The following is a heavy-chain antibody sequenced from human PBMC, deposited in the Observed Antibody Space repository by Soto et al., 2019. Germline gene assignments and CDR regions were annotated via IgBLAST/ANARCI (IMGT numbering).Heavy chain of an antibody. CDR3: ARDRGYSGYDSPRYYYGMDV. V-gene: IGHV3-33*01. J-gene: IGHJ6*02. CDR2: IWFDGSNK. CDR1: GITFSSHG. D-gene: IGHD5-12*01. Sequence: QVQLVESGGGVVQPGRSLRLSCAASGITFSSHGMHWVRQAPGKGLEWVAVIWFDGSNKYYADSVKGRFTISRDNSKNTLYLQMNSLRAEDTAVYYCARDRGYSGYDSPRYYYGMDVWGQGTTVTVSS.